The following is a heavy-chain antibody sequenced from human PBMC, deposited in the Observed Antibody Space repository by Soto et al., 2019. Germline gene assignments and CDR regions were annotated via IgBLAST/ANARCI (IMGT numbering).Heavy chain of an antibody. CDR3: ASLRGREDDY. J-gene: IGHJ4*02. Sequence: QVQLQESGPGLVKPSQTLSLTCTVSGGSISSGGYYWSWILQHPGKGLEWIGYIYYSGSTYYNPSLKSRVTISVDPYKHQFSLQLSSVTAADTAVYYCASLRGREDDYWGQGTLVTVSS. CDR1: GGSISSGGYY. D-gene: IGHD5-12*01. CDR2: IYYSGST. V-gene: IGHV4-31*03.